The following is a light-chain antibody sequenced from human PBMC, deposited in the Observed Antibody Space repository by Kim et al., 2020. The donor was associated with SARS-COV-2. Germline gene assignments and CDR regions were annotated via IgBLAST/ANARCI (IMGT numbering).Light chain of an antibody. CDR2: ATS. J-gene: IGKJ5*01. Sequence: PGEGAAPSCRAREMVTKSVAWYQHRPGQAPRLRIYATSHRATGIPARFSGSGFGTDFTLTISSLEPEDFAFYYCQQRANWPPITFGQGTRLEIK. CDR1: EMVTKS. CDR3: QQRANWPPIT. V-gene: IGKV3-11*01.